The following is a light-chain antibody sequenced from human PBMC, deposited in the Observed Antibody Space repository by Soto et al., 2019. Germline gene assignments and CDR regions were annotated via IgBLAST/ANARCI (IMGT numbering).Light chain of an antibody. CDR3: SSYTRSSTLGVV. V-gene: IGLV2-14*01. CDR2: DVT. Sequence: QSALTQSASVSGSPGQSITISCTGTSSDIGDYNYVSWYQQYPDKAPKLMIYDVTNRASGVSTRFSGSKSGNTASLTISGLQPEDAADYFCSSYTRSSTLGVVFGGGTKLTVL. CDR1: SSDIGDYNY. J-gene: IGLJ2*01.